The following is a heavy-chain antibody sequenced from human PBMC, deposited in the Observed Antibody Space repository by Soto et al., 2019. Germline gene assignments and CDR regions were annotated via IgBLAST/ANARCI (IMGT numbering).Heavy chain of an antibody. D-gene: IGHD4-17*01. Sequence: SVKVSCKASGDTFSTYTITWMRQAPGQGLEWMGGIIPRSATSKYAQKFQGRVTITADESTSTVYMELRTLRPEDTAVYYCAREGPVLVPTTVNSDYYYYAMDVWGQGTTVTVSS. CDR3: AREGPVLVPTTVNSDYYYYAMDV. J-gene: IGHJ6*02. CDR2: IIPRSATS. CDR1: GDTFSTYT. V-gene: IGHV1-69*13.